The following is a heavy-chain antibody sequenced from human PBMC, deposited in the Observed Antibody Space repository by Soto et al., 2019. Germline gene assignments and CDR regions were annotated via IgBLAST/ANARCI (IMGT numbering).Heavy chain of an antibody. CDR2: IYWDDDK. D-gene: IGHD3-10*01. CDR1: GFSLSTSGVG. CDR3: AHSSTMVRGVDYYGMDV. V-gene: IGHV2-5*02. J-gene: IGHJ6*02. Sequence: QITLKESGPTLVKPTQTLTLTCTFSGFSLSTSGVGVGWIRQPPGKALEWLALIYWDDDKRYSPSLKSRLTITKDTSKNQVVLTMINMDPVDTATYYCAHSSTMVRGVDYYGMDVWGQGTTVTVSS.